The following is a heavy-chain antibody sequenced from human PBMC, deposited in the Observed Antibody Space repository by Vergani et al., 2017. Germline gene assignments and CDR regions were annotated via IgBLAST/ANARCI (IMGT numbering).Heavy chain of an antibody. CDR2: ISGSGGST. V-gene: IGHV3-23*01. Sequence: EVQLLESGGNLVQPGGSLRLSCAASGFTFSSYAMSWVRQAPGKGLEWVSAISGSGGSTYYADSVKGRFTISRDNSKNTLYLQMNSLRAEDTAVYYCTRDRLDDSYAYFDYWGQGTLVTVSP. D-gene: IGHD3-16*01. CDR1: GFTFSSYA. J-gene: IGHJ4*02. CDR3: TRDRLDDSYAYFDY.